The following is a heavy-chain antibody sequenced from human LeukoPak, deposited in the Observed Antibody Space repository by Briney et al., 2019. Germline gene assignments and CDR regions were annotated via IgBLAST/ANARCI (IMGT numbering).Heavy chain of an antibody. CDR3: AKDAYCSSTSCYGDWYFDL. D-gene: IGHD2-2*01. V-gene: IGHV3-30-3*01. CDR1: RFAFSNYA. J-gene: IGHJ2*01. Sequence: GGSLRLSCAASRFAFSNYAMHWVRQAPGKGLEWVSVISQDGNNKDYADSVKGRFTISRDNSKNTLYLQMNSLRAEDTAVYYCAKDAYCSSTSCYGDWYFDLWGRGTLVTVSS. CDR2: ISQDGNNK.